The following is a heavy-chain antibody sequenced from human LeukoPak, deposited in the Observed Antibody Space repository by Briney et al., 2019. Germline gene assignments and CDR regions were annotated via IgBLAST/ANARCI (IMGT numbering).Heavy chain of an antibody. V-gene: IGHV3-11*01. D-gene: IGHD6-13*01. J-gene: IGHJ3*02. CDR3: AREMYGSTYRNDAFDI. CDR2: ISSSGSTM. CDR1: GFTFSDYY. Sequence: PGGSLRLSCAASGFTFSDYYMSWIRQAPGKGLEWVSYISSSGSTMYYADSVKGRFTISRDNAKNSLYLQMNSLRAEDTAVYYCAREMYGSTYRNDAFDIWGQGTMVTVSS.